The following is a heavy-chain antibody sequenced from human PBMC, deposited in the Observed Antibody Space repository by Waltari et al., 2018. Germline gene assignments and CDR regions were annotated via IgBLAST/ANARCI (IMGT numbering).Heavy chain of an antibody. CDR1: GYSISSGYY. D-gene: IGHD3-10*01. V-gene: IGHV4-38-2*02. Sequence: QVQLQESGPGLVKPSETLSLTCTVSGYSISSGYYWGWIRQPPGKGLEWIGSIYHSGSTSHSPSLTRRVTISVDTSKTQFSRKLSSVTAADTAVYYCARALSGGDRPSWFDPWGQGTLVTVSS. CDR3: ARALSGGDRPSWFDP. CDR2: IYHSGST. J-gene: IGHJ5*02.